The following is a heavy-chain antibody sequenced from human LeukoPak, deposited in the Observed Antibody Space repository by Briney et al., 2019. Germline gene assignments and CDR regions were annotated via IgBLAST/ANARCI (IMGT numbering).Heavy chain of an antibody. CDR3: ARGQQWLEAFDY. CDR1: GYTFTSYY. V-gene: IGHV1-2*02. D-gene: IGHD6-19*01. CDR2: INPNSGFA. Sequence: ASVKVSCKASGYTFTSYYMHWVRQAPGQGLQWMGWINPNSGFAHYPQNFQGRLTMTRDTSISTVYMELSRLRSDDTAVYYCARGQQWLEAFDYWGLGTLVTVSS. J-gene: IGHJ4*02.